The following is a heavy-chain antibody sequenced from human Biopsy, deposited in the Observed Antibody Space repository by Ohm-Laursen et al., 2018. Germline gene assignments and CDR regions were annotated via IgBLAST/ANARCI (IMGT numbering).Heavy chain of an antibody. CDR1: GGTFSSYI. J-gene: IGHJ4*02. CDR2: VMPFFGTA. V-gene: IGHV1-69*06. Sequence: SVKVSCKASGGTFSSYIFAWVRQAPGQRPEWMGDVMPFFGTAQYAPKLQGRVSMTADKTTYTAYMELTSLTSEDTAVYFCARDPHYQPLPDDYWGQGTLVTVSS. CDR3: ARDPHYQPLPDDY. D-gene: IGHD2-2*01.